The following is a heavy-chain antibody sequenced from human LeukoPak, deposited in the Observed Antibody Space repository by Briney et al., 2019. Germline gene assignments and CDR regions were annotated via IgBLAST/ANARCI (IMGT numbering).Heavy chain of an antibody. V-gene: IGHV3-21*01. CDR2: IHSSSGSI. CDR3: ARDLAWDAFDI. J-gene: IGHJ3*02. Sequence: GGSLRLSCAASGFNFTNYNMNWVRQAPGKGLEWVSSIHSSSGSIYYADSLKGRFTISRDNAKNSLYLQMNSLRAEDTAVYYCARDLAWDAFDIWSQGTMVTVSS. CDR1: GFNFTNYN.